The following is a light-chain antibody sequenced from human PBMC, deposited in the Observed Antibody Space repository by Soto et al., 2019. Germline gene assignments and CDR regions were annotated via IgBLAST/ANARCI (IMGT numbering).Light chain of an antibody. CDR1: QGIRHY. CDR2: EAS. CDR3: QQNYRATPWT. Sequence: DIQMTQSPSSLSASVGDRVTITCRASQGIRHYLAWYQQKPGKVPKLLIYEASNLQSGVPSRFRGGGSGTEFTLNISSLQPDDFATYYCQQNYRATPWTFGQGTKVDI. V-gene: IGKV1-27*01. J-gene: IGKJ1*01.